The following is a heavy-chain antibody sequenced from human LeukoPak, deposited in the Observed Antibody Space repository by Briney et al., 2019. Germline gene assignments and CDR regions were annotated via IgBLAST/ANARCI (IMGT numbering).Heavy chain of an antibody. V-gene: IGHV3-21*01. J-gene: IGHJ4*02. Sequence: GGSLRLSCAASGFTFSSYSMNWVRQAPGKGLEWVSSISSSSSYIYYADSVKGRFTISRDNAKNSLYLQMNSLRAEDTAVYYCARDSGYYDSSGYSNFDYWGQGTLVTVSS. CDR2: ISSSSSYI. D-gene: IGHD3-22*01. CDR1: GFTFSSYS. CDR3: ARDSGYYDSSGYSNFDY.